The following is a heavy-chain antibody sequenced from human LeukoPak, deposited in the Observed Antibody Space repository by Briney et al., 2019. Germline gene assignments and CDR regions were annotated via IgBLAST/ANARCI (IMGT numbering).Heavy chain of an antibody. J-gene: IGHJ4*02. Sequence: PSETLSLTCTVSGGSISSGGYYWSWIRQHPEKGLEWIGYIYYSGSTYYNPSLKSRVTISVDTSKNQFSLKLSSVTAADTAVYYCARTRAGYYDSSGYYHEYYFDYWGQGTLVTVSS. D-gene: IGHD3-22*01. CDR2: IYYSGST. CDR1: GGSISSGGYY. CDR3: ARTRAGYYDSSGYYHEYYFDY. V-gene: IGHV4-31*03.